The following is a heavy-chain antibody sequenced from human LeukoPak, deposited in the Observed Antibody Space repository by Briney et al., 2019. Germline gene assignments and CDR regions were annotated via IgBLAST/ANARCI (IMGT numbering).Heavy chain of an antibody. CDR2: IYTSGST. J-gene: IGHJ4*02. D-gene: IGHD6-13*01. Sequence: PSETLSLTCTVSGGSISSGSYYWSWIRQPAGKGLEWIGRIYTSGSTNYNPSLKSRVTISVDTSKNQFSLKLSSVTAADTAVYYCARGGYSSSFYNYFDYWGQGTLVTVSS. CDR1: GGSISSGSYY. CDR3: ARGGYSSSFYNYFDY. V-gene: IGHV4-61*02.